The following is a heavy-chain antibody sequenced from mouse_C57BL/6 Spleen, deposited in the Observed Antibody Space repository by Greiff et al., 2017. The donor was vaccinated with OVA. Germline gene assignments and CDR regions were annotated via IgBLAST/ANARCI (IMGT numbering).Heavy chain of an antibody. D-gene: IGHD2-3*01. CDR2: INPNNGGT. V-gene: IGHV1-26*01. J-gene: IGHJ1*03. CDR1: GYTFTDYY. CDR3: ARSGGYYIYWYFDV. Sequence: EVQLQQSGPELVKPGASVQISCKASGYTFTDYYMNWVKQSHGKSLEWIGDINPNNGGTSYNQKFTGKVTLTVDKSSSTAYMEIRSLTSEDSAVYYCARSGGYYIYWYFDVWGTGTTVTVSS.